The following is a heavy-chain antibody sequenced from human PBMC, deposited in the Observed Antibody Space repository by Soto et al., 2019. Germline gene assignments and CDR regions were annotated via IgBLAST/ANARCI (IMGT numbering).Heavy chain of an antibody. V-gene: IGHV1-58*01. CDR1: WFTFTNSA. Sequence: VKVSCKGSWFTFTNSAVHGGRKAPGQRLEWIGWIVVGSGNTNYAQKFQERVTITRDMSTSTAYMELSSLRSEDTAVYYCAAVKYYYDSSGYWSFDYWGQGTLVTVSS. CDR3: AAVKYYYDSSGYWSFDY. J-gene: IGHJ4*02. D-gene: IGHD3-22*01. CDR2: IVVGSGNT.